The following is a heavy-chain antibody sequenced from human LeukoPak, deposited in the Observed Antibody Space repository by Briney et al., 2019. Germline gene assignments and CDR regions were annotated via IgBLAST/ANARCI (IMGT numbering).Heavy chain of an antibody. V-gene: IGHV4-59*12. D-gene: IGHD6-13*01. J-gene: IGHJ5*02. Sequence: SETLSLTCTVSGGSISSYYWSWIRQPPGKGLEWIGYIYYSGSTNYNPSLKSRVTISVDTSKNQFSLKLSSVTAADTAVYYCARALVDSSRITRFDPWGQGTLVTVSS. CDR3: ARALVDSSRITRFDP. CDR2: IYYSGST. CDR1: GGSISSYY.